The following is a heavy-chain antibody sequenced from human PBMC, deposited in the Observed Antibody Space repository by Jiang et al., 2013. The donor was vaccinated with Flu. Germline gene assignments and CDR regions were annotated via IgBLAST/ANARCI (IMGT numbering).Heavy chain of an antibody. J-gene: IGHJ4*02. CDR3: ARETAGDWGHSDFDY. CDR2: IYYSGTT. CDR1: GYSISSGYY. D-gene: IGHD2-21*01. Sequence: LTCAVSGYSISSGYYWGWIRQPPGQGLEWIGSIYYSGTTYYNPPLKSRVTISVDTSKNQFSLKLSSVTAADTAVYYCARETAGDWGHSDFDYWGQGTLVTVSS. V-gene: IGHV4-38-2*02.